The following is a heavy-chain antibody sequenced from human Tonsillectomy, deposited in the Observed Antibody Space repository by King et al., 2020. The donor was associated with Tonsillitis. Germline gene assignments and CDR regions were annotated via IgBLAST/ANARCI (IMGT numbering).Heavy chain of an antibody. Sequence: QLQESGPGLVKPSETLSLTCSVSGGSLPSSSYYWGWIRQPPGKGLEGIGMIYYSGATYYNPSLKSRLTISVDTAKNQFSLNPSSGTAADTAVFYCVRLLESSSRGAWGQGTLVTVSS. J-gene: IGHJ5*02. CDR3: VRLLESSSRGA. V-gene: IGHV4-39*01. D-gene: IGHD2-2*01. CDR2: IYYSGAT. CDR1: GGSLPSSSYY.